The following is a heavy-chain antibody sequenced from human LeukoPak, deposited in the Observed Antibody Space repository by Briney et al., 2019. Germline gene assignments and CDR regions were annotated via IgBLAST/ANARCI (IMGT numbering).Heavy chain of an antibody. J-gene: IGHJ4*02. V-gene: IGHV5-51*01. D-gene: IGHD2-2*01. CDR3: ARISNYCSSTSCYHDY. CDR2: IYPGDSDT. Sequence: GESLKISCKGSGYSFTSYWIGWVRQMSGKGLEWMGIIYPGDSDTRYSPSFQGQVTISADKSISTAYLQWSSLKASDTAMYYCARISNYCSSTSCYHDYWGQGTLVTVSS. CDR1: GYSFTSYW.